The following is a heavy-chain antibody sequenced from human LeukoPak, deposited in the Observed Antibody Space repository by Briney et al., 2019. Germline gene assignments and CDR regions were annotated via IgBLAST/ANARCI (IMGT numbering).Heavy chain of an antibody. CDR3: ARDGYCSGGSCYFFSPY. CDR1: GYAFTSSY. Sequence: ASVKVSCKASGYAFTSSYMHWVRQAPGQGLEWMGWINPNIGSTNYAQKFQGRVTMTRDTSSSTAYMELSRLRSDDTAVYYCARDGYCSGGSCYFFSPYWGQGTLVTVSS. J-gene: IGHJ4*02. D-gene: IGHD2-15*01. CDR2: INPNIGST. V-gene: IGHV1-2*02.